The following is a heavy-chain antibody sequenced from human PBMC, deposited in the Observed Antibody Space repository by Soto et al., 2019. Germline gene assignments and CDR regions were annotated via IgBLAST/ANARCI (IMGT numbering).Heavy chain of an antibody. CDR1: GRSISRYY. V-gene: IGHV4-59*01. J-gene: IGHJ6*02. CDR2: MYNTGST. D-gene: IGHD2-21*02. CDR3: ARDLWGYCGADCYPLDV. Sequence: SETLSLTCTACGRSISRYYSSCIPQPPGKGLEWIGYMYNTGSTIYNPSLKSRVTISVDTSKNQFSLKLNSVTAADTAVYYCARDLWGYCGADCYPLDVWGQGTTVTVS.